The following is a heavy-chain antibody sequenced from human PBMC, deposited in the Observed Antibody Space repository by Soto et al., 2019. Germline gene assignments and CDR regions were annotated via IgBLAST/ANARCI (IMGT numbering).Heavy chain of an antibody. CDR2: IDKSGGDT. CDR3: AKDTYSSSWYF. V-gene: IGHV3-23*05. D-gene: IGHD2-2*01. J-gene: IGHJ4*02. Sequence: PGGSLRLSCAASGFTSTNYLMTWVRQAPGKGLEWVSSIDKSGGDTYYADSVKGRFTISRDNSKNTLYLQMNGLRAEDTALYYCAKDTYSSSWYFWGQGTLVTVSS. CDR1: GFTSTNYL.